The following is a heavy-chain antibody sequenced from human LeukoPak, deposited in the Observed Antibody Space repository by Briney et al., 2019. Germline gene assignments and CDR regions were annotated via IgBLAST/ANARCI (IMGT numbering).Heavy chain of an antibody. CDR3: TRQIDWFEYYYGMDV. CDR1: GFTFSSYA. J-gene: IGHJ6*02. Sequence: GGSLRLSCAASGFTFSSYAMSWVRQAPGKGLEWVSAISGSGGSTYYADSVKGRFTISRDNSKNTLYLQMNSLRAEDTAVYYCTRQIDWFEYYYGMDVWGQGTTVTVSS. V-gene: IGHV3-23*01. D-gene: IGHD3-9*01. CDR2: ISGSGGST.